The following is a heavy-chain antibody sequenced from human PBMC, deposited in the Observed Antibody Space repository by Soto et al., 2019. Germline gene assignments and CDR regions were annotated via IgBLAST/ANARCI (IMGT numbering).Heavy chain of an antibody. J-gene: IGHJ6*02. Sequence: QVQLVQSGAEVKKPGSSVKVSCKASGGTFSSYAISWVRQAPGQGLEWMGGIIPIFGTANYAQKFQGRVTITADKSTSTAYMELSSLRSEDTAVYYCARVVVVVPAAILASYYYYDMDVWGQGTTVTVSS. D-gene: IGHD2-2*02. CDR1: GGTFSSYA. V-gene: IGHV1-69*06. CDR3: ARVVVVVPAAILASYYYYDMDV. CDR2: IIPIFGTA.